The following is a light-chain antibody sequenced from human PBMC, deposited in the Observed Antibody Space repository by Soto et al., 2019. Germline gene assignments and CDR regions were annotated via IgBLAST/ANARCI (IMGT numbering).Light chain of an antibody. CDR3: QQYNNWPP. J-gene: IGKJ5*01. CDR1: QSVSSSF. CDR2: GAS. Sequence: EIVLTQSPGTLSLSPGERATLSCRASQSVSSSFLAWYQQRPGQAPRLLMYGASSRATGIPDRFSGSGSGTEFTLTISSLQSEDFAVYYCQQYNNWPPFGQGTRLEIK. V-gene: IGKV3-20*01.